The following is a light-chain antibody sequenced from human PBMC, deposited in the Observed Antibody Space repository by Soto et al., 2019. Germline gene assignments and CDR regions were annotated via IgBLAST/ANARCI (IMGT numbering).Light chain of an antibody. CDR3: QHYGSS. V-gene: IGKV3-20*01. Sequence: EIVLTQSPGTLSLSPGERATLSCRASQSVSSSYLGWYQQKPGQAPRLLIYGASSRATGIPDRFSGSGSGTDFTLTISRLGPEDFAVYYCQHYGSSFGGGTKVEIK. CDR2: GAS. CDR1: QSVSSSY. J-gene: IGKJ4*01.